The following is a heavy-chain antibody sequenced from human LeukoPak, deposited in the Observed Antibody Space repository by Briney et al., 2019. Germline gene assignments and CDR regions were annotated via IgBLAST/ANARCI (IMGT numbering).Heavy chain of an antibody. V-gene: IGHV3-30*02. CDR1: GFTFSSYG. CDR3: ARGQHGGTFGGVIVHVSGFDY. Sequence: GGSLRLSCAASGFTFSSYGMHWVRQAPGKGLEWVAFIRYDGSNKYYADSVKGRFTIYRDNAQKSLYLQMNSLRAEDTAVYYCARGQHGGTFGGVIVHVSGFDYWGQGALVTVSS. CDR2: IRYDGSNK. D-gene: IGHD3-16*02. J-gene: IGHJ4*02.